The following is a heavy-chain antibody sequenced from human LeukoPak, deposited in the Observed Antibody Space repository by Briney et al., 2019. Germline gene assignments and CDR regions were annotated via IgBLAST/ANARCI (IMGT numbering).Heavy chain of an antibody. CDR2: IKQDGSEK. Sequence: GGSLRLSCAVSGLTFSSYWMSWVRQAPGKGLEWVANIKQDGSEKYYVDSVKGRFTISRDNAKNSLFLQMNSLRAEDTAVYYCGRGEYYYDGGYWGQGTLVTVSS. V-gene: IGHV3-7*04. J-gene: IGHJ4*02. CDR1: GLTFSSYW. D-gene: IGHD3-22*01. CDR3: GRGEYYYDGGY.